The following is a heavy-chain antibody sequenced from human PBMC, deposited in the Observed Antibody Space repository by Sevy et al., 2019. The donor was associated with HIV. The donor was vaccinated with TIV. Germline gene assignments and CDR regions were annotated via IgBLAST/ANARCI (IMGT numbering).Heavy chain of an antibody. CDR2: IYYSGST. CDR3: ARSYGDYEGDGMDV. Sequence: SETLSLTCTVSGGSISSSSYYWGWIRQPPGRGLEWIGSIYYSGSTYYNPSLKSRVTISVDTSKNQFSLQLSSVTAADTAVYYCARSYGDYEGDGMDVWGQGTTVTVSS. D-gene: IGHD4-17*01. CDR1: GGSISSSSYY. V-gene: IGHV4-39*01. J-gene: IGHJ6*02.